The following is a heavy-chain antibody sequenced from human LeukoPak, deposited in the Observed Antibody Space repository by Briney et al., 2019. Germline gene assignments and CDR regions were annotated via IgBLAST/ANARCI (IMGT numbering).Heavy chain of an antibody. CDR2: IYSGGST. V-gene: IGHV3-53*01. J-gene: IGHJ6*01. Sequence: GGSLRLSCAASGFTVSSNSMSCVRQAPGGGLEWVSVIYSGGSTYYADSVKGRFTISRNNSKNTLYLQMNSLRAEDAAVYYCARRYFDGLSYGMDVCGKGATGTASS. CDR1: GFTVSSNS. D-gene: IGHD3-9*01. CDR3: ARRYFDGLSYGMDV.